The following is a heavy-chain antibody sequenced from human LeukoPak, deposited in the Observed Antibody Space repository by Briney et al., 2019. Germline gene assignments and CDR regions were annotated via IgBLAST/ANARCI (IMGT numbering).Heavy chain of an antibody. J-gene: IGHJ6*02. Sequence: SETLSLTCTVSGGSISSSSYYWGWIRQPPGKGLEWIGSIYYSGSTYYNPSLKSRVTISVDTSKNQFSLKLSSVTAADTAVYYCARDRRVAVAGTWDYYYGMDVWGQGTTVTVSS. V-gene: IGHV4-39*07. CDR1: GGSISSSSYY. D-gene: IGHD6-19*01. CDR2: IYYSGST. CDR3: ARDRRVAVAGTWDYYYGMDV.